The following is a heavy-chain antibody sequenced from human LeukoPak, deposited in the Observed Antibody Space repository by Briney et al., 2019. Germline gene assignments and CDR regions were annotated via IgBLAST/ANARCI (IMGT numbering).Heavy chain of an antibody. CDR2: INHSGST. J-gene: IGHJ5*02. D-gene: IGHD3-3*02. V-gene: IGHV4-34*01. CDR3: ARGISTHWFDP. CDR1: GGSFSEYY. Sequence: SETLSLTCSVFGGSFSEYYWSWIRQPPGKGLEWIGDINHSGSTNYNPSLKSRVTISVDTSKNQISLILNSVTAADTAVYYCARGISTHWFDPWGQGTLVIVSS.